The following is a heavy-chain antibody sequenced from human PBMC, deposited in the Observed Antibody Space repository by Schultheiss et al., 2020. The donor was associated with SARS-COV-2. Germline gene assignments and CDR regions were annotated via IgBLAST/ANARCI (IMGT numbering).Heavy chain of an antibody. V-gene: IGHV3-30*07. CDR2: ISYDGSNK. CDR3: AREEGYYSNYVRGGY. D-gene: IGHD4-11*01. J-gene: IGHJ4*02. CDR1: GFTFSSYA. Sequence: GESLKISCAASGFTFSSYAMHWVRQAPGKGLEWVAVISYDGSNKYYADSVKGRFTISRDNSKNTLYLQMNSLRAEDTAVYYCAREEGYYSNYVRGGYWGQGNLVTVSS.